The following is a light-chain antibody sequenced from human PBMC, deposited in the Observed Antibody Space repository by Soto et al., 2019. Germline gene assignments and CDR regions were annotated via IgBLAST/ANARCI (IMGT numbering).Light chain of an antibody. Sequence: VVLTQSPPTLSVPPGGRATLSCRASQSVGNSLAWYQQIPGQPPRLLIYGASTRAYGIPARFSGSGSGTEFTLTISSLQSEDFALYYCQEYLQWPPGMFGQGTTVDMK. V-gene: IGKV3-15*01. CDR3: QEYLQWPPGM. J-gene: IGKJ1*01. CDR1: QSVGNS. CDR2: GAS.